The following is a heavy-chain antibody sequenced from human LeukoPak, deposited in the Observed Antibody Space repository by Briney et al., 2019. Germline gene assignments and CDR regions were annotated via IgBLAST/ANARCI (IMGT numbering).Heavy chain of an antibody. D-gene: IGHD5-24*01. V-gene: IGHV1-2*06. Sequence: ASVKVSCKASGYTFTGYYMHWVRQAPGQGLEWMGRINPSTGGTNSAQKFQGRVTMTRDTSISTAYMELSGLRSDDTAVYYCARDIDGQFDYWGQGTLVTVSS. CDR2: INPSTGGT. J-gene: IGHJ4*02. CDR1: GYTFTGYY. CDR3: ARDIDGQFDY.